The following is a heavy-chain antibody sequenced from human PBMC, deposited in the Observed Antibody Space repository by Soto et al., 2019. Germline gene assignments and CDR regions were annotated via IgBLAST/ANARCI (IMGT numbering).Heavy chain of an antibody. CDR3: AREAIVGATPPAGLWFDP. D-gene: IGHD1-26*01. CDR2: IWYDGSNK. Sequence: PGGSLRLSCAASGFTFSSYGMHWVRQAPGKGLEWVAVIWYDGSNKYYADSVKGRFTISRDNSKNTLYLQMNSLRAEDTAVYYCAREAIVGATPPAGLWFDPWGQGTLVTVSS. CDR1: GFTFSSYG. V-gene: IGHV3-33*01. J-gene: IGHJ5*02.